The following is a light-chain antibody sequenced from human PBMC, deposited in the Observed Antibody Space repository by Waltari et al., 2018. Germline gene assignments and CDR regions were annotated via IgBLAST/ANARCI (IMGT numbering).Light chain of an antibody. CDR1: NIGSKS. CDR3: LVWHSTIDHQGV. Sequence: SYVVTQSPSVSVAPGETARITWGGDNIGSKSVHWYQQRPGQAPVLVISYDSDRPSGIPDRFSGSNPGNTATLTISWVEAEDEADYYCLVWHSTIDHQGVFGGGTKLTVL. CDR2: YDS. V-gene: IGLV3-21*04. J-gene: IGLJ2*01.